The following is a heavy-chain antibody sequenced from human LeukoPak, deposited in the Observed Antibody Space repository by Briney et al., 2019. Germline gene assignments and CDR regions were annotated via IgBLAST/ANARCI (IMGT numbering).Heavy chain of an antibody. J-gene: IGHJ5*02. CDR2: INHSGST. CDR3: ARGDGDYGLHNNWFDP. V-gene: IGHV4-39*07. Sequence: SETLSLTCTVSGGSISSSSYYWGWIRQPPGKGLEWIGEINHSGSTNYNPSLKSRVTISVDTSKNQFSLKLSSVTAADTAVYYCARGDGDYGLHNNWFDPWGQGTLVTVSS. D-gene: IGHD4-17*01. CDR1: GGSISSSSYY.